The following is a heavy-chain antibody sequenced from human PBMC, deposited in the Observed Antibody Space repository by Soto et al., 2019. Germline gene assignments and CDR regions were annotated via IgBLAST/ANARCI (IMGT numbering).Heavy chain of an antibody. Sequence: QVQLVQSGAEVKKPGASVKVSCKASGYTFTSYYFHWVRQAPGQGLEWVGLINPSGGSTTYARKFQTRVTMTRDTSTRTVYMELSSLSSEDTAVYFCARSNWNDVSYFDYWGQGTLVTVSS. J-gene: IGHJ4*02. CDR3: ARSNWNDVSYFDY. CDR1: GYTFTSYY. CDR2: INPSGGST. D-gene: IGHD1-1*01. V-gene: IGHV1-46*03.